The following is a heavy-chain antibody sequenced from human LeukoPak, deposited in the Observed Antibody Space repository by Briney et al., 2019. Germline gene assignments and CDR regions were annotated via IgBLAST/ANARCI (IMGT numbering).Heavy chain of an antibody. Sequence: PSETLSLTCTVSGGSISSSYWSWIRQPPGRGLEWIGYTSHSGSTNYKPSLKSRVSISADTSKNQFSLKLTSVTAADTAMYYCTRGYYDARGDSNPFDIWGQGTMVTVSS. CDR1: GGSISSSY. V-gene: IGHV4-59*01. CDR3: TRGYYDARGDSNPFDI. CDR2: TSHSGST. J-gene: IGHJ3*02. D-gene: IGHD3-22*01.